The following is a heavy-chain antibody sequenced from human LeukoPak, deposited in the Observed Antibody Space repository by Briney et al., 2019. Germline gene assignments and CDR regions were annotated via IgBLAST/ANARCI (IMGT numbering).Heavy chain of an antibody. CDR3: ARGDYDILTGYYPPYYYYGMDV. Sequence: SVKVSCKASGGTFSSYAISWVRQAPGQGLEWMGGIIPIFGTANYAQKFQGRVTITADESTSTAYMELSSLRSEDTAVYYCARGDYDILTGYYPPYYYYGMDVWGKGTTVTVSS. CDR1: GGTFSSYA. J-gene: IGHJ6*04. V-gene: IGHV1-69*01. D-gene: IGHD3-9*01. CDR2: IIPIFGTA.